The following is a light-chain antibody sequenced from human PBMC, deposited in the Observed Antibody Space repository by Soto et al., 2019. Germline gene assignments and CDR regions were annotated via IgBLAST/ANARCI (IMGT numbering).Light chain of an antibody. CDR3: QQYTNCRT. CDR2: DAS. CDR1: QSISSN. Sequence: VRPQYPDTLSVAPGERVPVSFRASQSISSNLAWDQQRPGLASRLLIYDASTRATGIPARFSGSGSGTEFTLTISSLQSEDCALYYCQQYTNCRTFGQGTKV. J-gene: IGKJ1*01. V-gene: IGKV3-15*01.